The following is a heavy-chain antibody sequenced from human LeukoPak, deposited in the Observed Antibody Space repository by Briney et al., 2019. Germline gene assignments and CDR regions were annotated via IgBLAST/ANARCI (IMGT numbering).Heavy chain of an antibody. Sequence: GGSLRLSCAASGFTVSNNHMAWVRQAPGKGLEWVSFMYSDVTTYYADSVKGRFTISTDNSENKLYLQMNSLRAEDTAVYYCARGVLGLKPLDYWGQGTLVTVSS. D-gene: IGHD1-26*01. CDR2: MYSDVTT. V-gene: IGHV3-53*01. J-gene: IGHJ4*02. CDR1: GFTVSNNH. CDR3: ARGVLGLKPLDY.